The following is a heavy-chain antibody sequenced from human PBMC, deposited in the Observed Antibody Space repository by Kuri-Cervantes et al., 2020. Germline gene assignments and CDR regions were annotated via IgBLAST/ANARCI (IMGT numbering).Heavy chain of an antibody. J-gene: IGHJ4*02. D-gene: IGHD1-26*01. CDR3: ARGGGVGATGLDYFDY. CDR2: IYTSGST. V-gene: IGHV4-4*07. Sequence: SETLSLTCTVSGGSISGYYWSWIRQPAGKGLEWIGRIYTSGSTNYNPSLKSRVTMSVDTSKNQFSLKLSSVTAADTAVYYCARGGGVGATGLDYFDYWGQGTLVTVSS. CDR1: GGSISGYY.